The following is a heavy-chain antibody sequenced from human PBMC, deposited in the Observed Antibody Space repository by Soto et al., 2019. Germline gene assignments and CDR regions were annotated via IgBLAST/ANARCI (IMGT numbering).Heavy chain of an antibody. D-gene: IGHD3-22*01. V-gene: IGHV5-51*01. CDR3: ARQPYYYDSSAFDI. J-gene: IGHJ3*02. Sequence: PGESLKISCKGAGYSFPSYWIGWVRQMPGKGLEWMGIIYPGDSDTRYSPSFQGHVTISADKTISTAYLQWSSLKASDTAMYYCARQPYYYDSSAFDIWGQGTMVTVSS. CDR1: GYSFPSYW. CDR2: IYPGDSDT.